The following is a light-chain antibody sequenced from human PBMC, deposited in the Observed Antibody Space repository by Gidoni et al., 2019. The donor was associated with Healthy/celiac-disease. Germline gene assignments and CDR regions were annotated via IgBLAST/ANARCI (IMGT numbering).Light chain of an antibody. CDR2: GAS. CDR1: QSVSSSY. CDR3: QQYGSSYT. Sequence: EIVLTQSPGTLSLSPGERATLSCRASQSVSSSYLAWYQQKPGQAPRLLIYGASSRATGIPDRCSGSGSGTDFTLTISRLGPEDFAVYYCQQYGSSYTFGQGTKLEIK. V-gene: IGKV3-20*01. J-gene: IGKJ2*01.